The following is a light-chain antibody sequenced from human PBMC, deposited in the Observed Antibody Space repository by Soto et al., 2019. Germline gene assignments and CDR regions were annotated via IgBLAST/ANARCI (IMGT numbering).Light chain of an antibody. CDR3: QQYNSYSS. J-gene: IGKJ1*01. V-gene: IGKV1-5*03. CDR1: QSIRSW. CDR2: KAS. Sequence: DIQMTQSPSTLSASVGDRVTITCRASQSIRSWLAWYQQKPGKAPKLLIYKASNLESGVPSRFSGSGSGTEFTLTISSLQPDDFATYYCQQYNSYSSLGQGTKVEIK.